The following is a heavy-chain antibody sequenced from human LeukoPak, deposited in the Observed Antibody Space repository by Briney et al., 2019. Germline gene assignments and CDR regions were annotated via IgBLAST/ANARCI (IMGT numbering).Heavy chain of an antibody. J-gene: IGHJ4*02. CDR3: ASTHSSSWPEKFDY. CDR1: GGSFSGYY. D-gene: IGHD6-13*01. V-gene: IGHV4-34*01. CDR2: IYYSGST. Sequence: SETLSLTCAVYGGSFSGYYWSWIRQPPGKGLEWIGSIYYSGSTYYNPSLKSRVTISVDTSKNQSSLKLSPVTAADTAVYYCASTHSSSWPEKFDYWGQGTLVTVSS.